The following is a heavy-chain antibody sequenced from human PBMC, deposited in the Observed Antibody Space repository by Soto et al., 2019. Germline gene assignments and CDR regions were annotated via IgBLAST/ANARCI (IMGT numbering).Heavy chain of an antibody. CDR1: GGPIRSSSHY. CDR2: IDESGDS. J-gene: IGHJ4*02. D-gene: IGHD1-1*01. Sequence: PSETLSLTCTVSGGPIRSSSHYWGWIRQSPGTGLEWIGSIDESGDSYYNPSLKSRVTISVDTSKNQFSPKLISVTGADSTIYYCAREGGYVDYWGQGTLVTAPQ. CDR3: AREGGYVDY. V-gene: IGHV4-39*02.